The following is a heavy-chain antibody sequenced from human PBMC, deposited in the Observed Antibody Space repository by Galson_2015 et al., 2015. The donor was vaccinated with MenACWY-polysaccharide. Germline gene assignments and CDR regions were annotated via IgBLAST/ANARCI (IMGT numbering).Heavy chain of an antibody. CDR3: ASEEIRGGSFGWFDS. V-gene: IGHV4-61*08. CDR1: GGSVSSAAYY. J-gene: IGHJ5*01. Sequence: ETLSLTCTVSGGSVSSAAYYWSWLRQPPGKGLEWIGYIYFSGRTNYNPSLKSRVTVSLDTSKNQFSLRLSSVTAADTAFYYCASEEIRGGSFGWFDSWGQGTLVTVSS. CDR2: IYFSGRT. D-gene: IGHD3-10*01.